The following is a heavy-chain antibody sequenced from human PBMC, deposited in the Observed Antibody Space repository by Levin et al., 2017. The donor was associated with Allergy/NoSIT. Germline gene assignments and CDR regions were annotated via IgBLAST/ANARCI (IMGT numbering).Heavy chain of an antibody. D-gene: IGHD3-16*02. CDR2: IWHDGSSK. Sequence: GGSLRLSCVVSGFSLNVYGMHWVRQAPGKGLEWVAVIWHDGSSKYYADSVKGRFTISRDTSKNTVYLQMNSLRAEDTAVYFCARRRRLGESSSFYYYYYMDVWGEGTTVIVSS. J-gene: IGHJ6*03. CDR3: ARRRRLGESSSFYYYYYMDV. V-gene: IGHV3-33*01. CDR1: GFSLNVYG.